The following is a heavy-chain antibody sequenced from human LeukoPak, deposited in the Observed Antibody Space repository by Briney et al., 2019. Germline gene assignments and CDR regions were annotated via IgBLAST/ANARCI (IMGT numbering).Heavy chain of an antibody. CDR3: ARDIVVVPAASRFWFDP. V-gene: IGHV1-69*13. CDR1: GGTFSRYA. D-gene: IGHD2-2*01. CDR2: IIPIFGTA. J-gene: IGHJ5*02. Sequence: SVKVSCKASGGTFSRYAISWVRQAPGQGLEWMGGIIPIFGTANYAQKFQGRVTITADESTSTAYMELSSLRSEDTAVYYCARDIVVVPAASRFWFDPWGQGTLVTVSS.